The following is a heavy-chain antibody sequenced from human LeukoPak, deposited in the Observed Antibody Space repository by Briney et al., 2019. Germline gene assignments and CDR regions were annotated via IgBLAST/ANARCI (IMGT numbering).Heavy chain of an antibody. CDR1: GFTFSNYW. CDR2: VNYDGSSI. CDR3: VRDGLGSTPFDF. D-gene: IGHD3/OR15-3a*01. Sequence: GGSLRLSCAASGFTFSNYWMHWVRQTPGKGLVWVSRVNYDGSSISYADCVKGRFTISRDNAMNTLYLQMNGLGAEDTAVYYCVRDGLGSTPFDFWAREPWSPSPQ. J-gene: IGHJ4*02. V-gene: IGHV3-74*01.